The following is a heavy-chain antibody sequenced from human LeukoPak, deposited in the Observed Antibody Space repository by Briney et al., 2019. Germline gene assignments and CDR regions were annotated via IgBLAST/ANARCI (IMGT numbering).Heavy chain of an antibody. Sequence: GGSLRLSCAASGFTFSTYGMHWVRQAPGKGLEWVAFIRYDGTNKYYADSVRGRFTISRDNSKNTLYLQMNSLRAEDTAVYYCARGGYDSGSYYKGPLYYFDYWGQGTLVTVSS. CDR1: GFTFSTYG. D-gene: IGHD3-10*01. V-gene: IGHV3-30*02. J-gene: IGHJ4*02. CDR2: IRYDGTNK. CDR3: ARGGYDSGSYYKGPLYYFDY.